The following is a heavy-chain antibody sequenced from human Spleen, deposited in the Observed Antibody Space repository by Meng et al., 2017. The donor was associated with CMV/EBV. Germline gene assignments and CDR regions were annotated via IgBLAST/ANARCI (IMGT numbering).Heavy chain of an antibody. CDR3: ARENIVVVPDWYLDL. CDR1: GGSLMCYY. J-gene: IGHJ2*01. V-gene: IGHV4-34*01. D-gene: IGHD2-2*01. CDR2: INHSGST. Sequence: QVERQQWGAGTLKLSGPLSLTCSWYGGSLMCYYWGWIRRPQGKGLELIGEINHSGSTYYNPSLKSRVTISVDTSKNQFSLKLSSVTAADTAVYYCARENIVVVPDWYLDLWGRGTLVTVSS.